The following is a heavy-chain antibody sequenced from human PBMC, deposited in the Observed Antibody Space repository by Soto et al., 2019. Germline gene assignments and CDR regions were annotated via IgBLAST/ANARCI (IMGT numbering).Heavy chain of an antibody. CDR1: GYTFTSYA. D-gene: IGHD4-17*01. J-gene: IGHJ4*02. CDR3: ARDGGPPTVTTLGEDPYYFDE. Sequence: ASVKVSCKASGYTFTSYAMHWVRQAPGQRLEWMGWINAGNGNTKYSQKFQGRVTITRDTSASTAYMELSSLRSEDTAVYYCARDGGPPTVTTLGEDPYYFDEWGQGTLVTVSS. CDR2: INAGNGNT. V-gene: IGHV1-3*01.